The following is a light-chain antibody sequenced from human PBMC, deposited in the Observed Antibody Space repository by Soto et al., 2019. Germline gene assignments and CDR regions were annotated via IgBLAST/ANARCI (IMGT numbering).Light chain of an antibody. J-gene: IGLJ2*01. CDR3: SSQADRSTLI. CDR2: DVS. CDR1: SSDVGTYNR. Sequence: QSALTQPASVSGSPGQSIAISCTGTSSDVGTYNRVSWYQQHPGQAPRLMIYDVSNRPSGVSNRFSGSKSSNTASLTISGLQAEDDANYYCSSQADRSTLIFGGGTKLTVL. V-gene: IGLV2-14*03.